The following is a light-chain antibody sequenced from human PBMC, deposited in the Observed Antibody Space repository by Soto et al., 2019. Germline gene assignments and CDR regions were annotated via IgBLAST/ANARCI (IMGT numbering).Light chain of an antibody. J-gene: IGKJ1*01. CDR3: QQTYSPPRT. Sequence: DIQMTQSPSSLSASVGGRVTITCRSSQSITRYLNWYQQKPGKAPKLLIYGASNLQSGVPSRFTGSGSGTDFTLTIASLQPEDYAIYYCQQTYSPPRTFGQGTKVEIK. CDR2: GAS. V-gene: IGKV1-39*01. CDR1: QSITRY.